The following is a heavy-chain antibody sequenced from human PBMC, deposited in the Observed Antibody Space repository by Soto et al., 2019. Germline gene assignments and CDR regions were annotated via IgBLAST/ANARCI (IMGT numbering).Heavy chain of an antibody. CDR2: ISGSGGST. D-gene: IGHD6-13*01. CDR3: AKDGLAAAGTDYFDY. J-gene: IGHJ4*02. Sequence: GGSVGLSCAASGVTFSSYAMSWVRQGPGKGLEWVSAISGSGGSTYYADSVKGRFTISRDNSKNTLYLQMNSLRAEDTAVYYCAKDGLAAAGTDYFDYWGQGTLVTVSS. V-gene: IGHV3-23*01. CDR1: GVTFSSYA.